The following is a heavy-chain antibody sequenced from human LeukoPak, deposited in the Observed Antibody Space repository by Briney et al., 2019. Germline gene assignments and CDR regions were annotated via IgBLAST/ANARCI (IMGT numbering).Heavy chain of an antibody. CDR3: ARLELLWFGELSFDP. J-gene: IGHJ5*02. Sequence: SETLSLTCAVYGGSFSGYYWSWIRQPPGKGLGWIGEINHSGSTNYNPSLKSRVTISVDTSKNQFSLKLSSVTAADTAVYYCARLELLWFGELSFDPWGQGTLVTVSS. D-gene: IGHD3-10*01. V-gene: IGHV4-34*01. CDR1: GGSFSGYY. CDR2: INHSGST.